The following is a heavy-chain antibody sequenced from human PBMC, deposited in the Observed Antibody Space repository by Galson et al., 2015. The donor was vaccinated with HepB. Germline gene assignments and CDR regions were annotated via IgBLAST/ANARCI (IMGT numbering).Heavy chain of an antibody. D-gene: IGHD3-10*01. J-gene: IGHJ4*02. Sequence: SLRLSCAASGFTFSSYTMNWVRQAPGKGLEWLSYISTDSSTIYYADSVKGRFTISRDNAKNSLYLQMSSLRAEDTALYYCARGLSLWFGELYGYFDYWGQGTLVTVSS. CDR1: GFTFSSYT. CDR3: ARGLSLWFGELYGYFDY. CDR2: ISTDSSTI. V-gene: IGHV3-48*01.